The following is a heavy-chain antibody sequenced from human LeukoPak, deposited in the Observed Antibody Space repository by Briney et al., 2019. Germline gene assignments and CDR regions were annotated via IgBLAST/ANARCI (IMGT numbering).Heavy chain of an antibody. Sequence: SETLSLTCAVYGGSFSGYYWSWIRQPPGKGLEWIGEINHSGSTNYNPSLKSRVTISVDTSKNQFSLRLTSVAAADTAVYYCARSGTYQYSSAYDYWGQGTLVTVSS. CDR3: ARSGTYQYSSAYDY. D-gene: IGHD3-10*01. CDR1: GGSFSGYY. J-gene: IGHJ4*01. V-gene: IGHV4-34*01. CDR2: INHSGST.